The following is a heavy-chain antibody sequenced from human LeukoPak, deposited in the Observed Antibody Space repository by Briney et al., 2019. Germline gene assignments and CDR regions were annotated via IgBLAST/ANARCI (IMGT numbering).Heavy chain of an antibody. J-gene: IGHJ3*02. V-gene: IGHV4-59*01. Sequence: SETLSLTCTVSGGSISYYYWSSIRQPPGHRLEWIGYIYYSGSTTYNPSLKSRVTISVDTSKNQFSLKLSSVTAADTAVYYCAKSNGYGLVDIWGQGTMVTVSS. CDR1: GGSISYYY. D-gene: IGHD3-10*01. CDR2: IYYSGST. CDR3: AKSNGYGLVDI.